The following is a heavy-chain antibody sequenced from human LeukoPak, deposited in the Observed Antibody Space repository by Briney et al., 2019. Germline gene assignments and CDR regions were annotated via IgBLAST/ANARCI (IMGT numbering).Heavy chain of an antibody. CDR2: FYTSGST. Sequence: PSETLSLTCTVSGGSISSYYWSWIRQPAGKGLEWIGRFYTSGSTNYNPSLKSRVTMSVDTSKSQFSLKLSSVTAADTAVYYCARGPTALEWLLLGSFDYWGQGTLVTVSS. CDR3: ARGPTALEWLLLGSFDY. CDR1: GGSISSYY. D-gene: IGHD3-3*01. V-gene: IGHV4-4*07. J-gene: IGHJ4*02.